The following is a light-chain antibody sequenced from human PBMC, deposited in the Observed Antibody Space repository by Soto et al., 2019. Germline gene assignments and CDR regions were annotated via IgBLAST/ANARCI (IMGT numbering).Light chain of an antibody. CDR2: GAS. CDR1: QSVSSSY. V-gene: IGKV3-20*01. CDR3: HQYGRSPPIP. Sequence: DIVLTQSPGTLSLSPGERATLSCRASQSVSSSYLAWYQQKPGQAPRLLIYGASSRATRIPDRFSGSGSGTDFTLTISRLEPEFFAVYYYHQYGRSPPIPVSQGTRLESK. J-gene: IGKJ5*01.